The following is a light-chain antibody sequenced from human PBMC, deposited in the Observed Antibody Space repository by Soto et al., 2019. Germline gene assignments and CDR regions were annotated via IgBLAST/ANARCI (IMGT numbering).Light chain of an antibody. V-gene: IGKV3-20*01. J-gene: IGKJ2*01. CDR1: QSVSSSY. CDR3: QQYGISPYT. CDR2: GAS. Sequence: EIVLTQSPGTLSFSPGERATLSCRASQSVSSSYLAWYQPKPGQAPRLLIYGASSRATGIPDRFSGSGSGTDFTLTVSRLEPEDFAVYYCQQYGISPYTFGQGTKLEIK.